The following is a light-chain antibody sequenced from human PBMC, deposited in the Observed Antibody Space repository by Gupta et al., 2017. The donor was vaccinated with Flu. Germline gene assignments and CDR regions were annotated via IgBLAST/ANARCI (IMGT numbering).Light chain of an antibody. CDR1: AGAVTGGHY. CDR3: LLYYPGYWL. V-gene: IGLV7-43*01. J-gene: IGLJ3*02. Sequence: QTVVTQEPSLTVSPGGTVTPTCSSSAGAVTGGHYANWFQQKPGQAPRALIYSASHKHSWTTARFSGSLLGGKAALTLSGVRPEDEADYFCLLYYPGYWLFGGGTRLTVL. CDR2: SAS.